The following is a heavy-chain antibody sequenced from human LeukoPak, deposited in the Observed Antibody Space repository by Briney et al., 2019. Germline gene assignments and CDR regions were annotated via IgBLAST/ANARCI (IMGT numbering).Heavy chain of an antibody. CDR2: IIPIFGTA. J-gene: IGHJ5*02. D-gene: IGHD6-19*01. CDR3: AREVDSSGSNWFDP. Sequence: GASVKVSCKASGGTFSSYAISWVRQAPGQGLEWMGGIIPIFGTANYAQKFQGRVTITADKSTSTAYMELSSLRSEDTAVYYCAREVDSSGSNWFDPWGQGTLVTVSS. CDR1: GGTFSSYA. V-gene: IGHV1-69*06.